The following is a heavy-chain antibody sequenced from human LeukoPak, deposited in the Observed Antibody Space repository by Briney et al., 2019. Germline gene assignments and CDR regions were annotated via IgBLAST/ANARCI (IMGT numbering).Heavy chain of an antibody. CDR1: GFTFSSYA. D-gene: IGHD2-2*01. Sequence: PGGSLRLSCAASGFTFSSYAMSWVRQAPGKGLEWVSAISGSGGSTYYADPVKGRFTISRDNSKNTLYLQMNSLRAEDTAVYYCAIPPTRNYYYYMDVWGKGTTVTVSS. J-gene: IGHJ6*03. CDR3: AIPPTRNYYYYMDV. CDR2: ISGSGGST. V-gene: IGHV3-23*01.